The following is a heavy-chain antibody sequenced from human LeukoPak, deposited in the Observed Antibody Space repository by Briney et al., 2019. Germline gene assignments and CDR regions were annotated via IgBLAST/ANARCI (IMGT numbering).Heavy chain of an antibody. CDR3: ARGASSSLRRFDY. CDR1: GYSISSGYY. CDR2: IYHSGST. J-gene: IGHJ4*02. V-gene: IGHV4-38-2*02. Sequence: PSETLSLTCTVSGYSISSGYYWGWIRQPPGKGLEWIGSIYHSGSTYYNPSLKSRVTISVDTSKNQFSLKLSSVTAADTAVYYCARGASSSLRRFDYWGQGTLVTVSS. D-gene: IGHD6-13*01.